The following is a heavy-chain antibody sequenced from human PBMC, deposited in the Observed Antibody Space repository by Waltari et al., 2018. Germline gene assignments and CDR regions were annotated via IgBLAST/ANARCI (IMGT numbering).Heavy chain of an antibody. CDR1: GFTVSSSY. CDR3: ARNAYGK. D-gene: IGHD4-17*01. CDR2: VYSGGIT. V-gene: IGHV3-53*01. J-gene: IGHJ4*02. Sequence: EVQLVESGGGLIQPGGSLRLSCAASGFTVSSSYWNWVRQGPGKGLALVSGVYSGGITYSDDSVKGQVTISRDKSKSTLYLQMNSLRAEDTAMYYFARNAYGKWGQGTLVTVSS.